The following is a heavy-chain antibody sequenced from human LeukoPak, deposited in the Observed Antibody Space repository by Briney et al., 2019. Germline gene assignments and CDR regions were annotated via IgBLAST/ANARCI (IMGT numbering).Heavy chain of an antibody. CDR3: ARLGLVGDRDSGALDI. D-gene: IGHD1-26*01. J-gene: IGHJ3*02. CDR2: FFYSGST. Sequence: PSETLSLTCSVSGGSINGGSYSWGWIRQPPGKGLEWIGSFFYSGSTYYNPSLKSRITISVDTSKNQFSLKLSSVTAADTAVYYCARLGLVGDRDSGALDIWGQGTMVTVSS. CDR1: GGSINGGSYS. V-gene: IGHV4-39*01.